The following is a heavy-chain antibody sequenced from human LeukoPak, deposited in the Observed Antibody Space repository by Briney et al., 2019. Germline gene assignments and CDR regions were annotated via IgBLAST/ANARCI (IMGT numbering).Heavy chain of an antibody. CDR2: INPNDGST. D-gene: IGHD6-13*01. J-gene: IGHJ4*02. CDR1: GYTFNNYW. V-gene: IGHV1-46*02. Sequence: GASVKVSCKASGYTFNNYWIQWVRQAPGQGLEWVALINPNDGSTTYAHKFQGRVTMTRDTSTSTVYMDLSSLTSEDTAVYYCARAPRNSSTMLDYWGQGTLVTVSS. CDR3: ARAPRNSSTMLDY.